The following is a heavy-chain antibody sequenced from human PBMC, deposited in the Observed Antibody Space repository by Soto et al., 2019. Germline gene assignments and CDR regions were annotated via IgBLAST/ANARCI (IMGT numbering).Heavy chain of an antibody. D-gene: IGHD5-18*01. CDR1: GFTFSRHA. CDR2: ISGDAINT. V-gene: IGHV3-23*01. J-gene: IGHJ4*02. Sequence: QSRGSLRLSCSASGFTFSRHAMSWVRQAPGKGLEWVSAISGDAINTYYADSVKGRFTISRDNSRNTLYLQLDSLRAEDTALYFCTKDVSVYSYGYFDYWGLGTLVTVSS. CDR3: TKDVSVYSYGYFDY.